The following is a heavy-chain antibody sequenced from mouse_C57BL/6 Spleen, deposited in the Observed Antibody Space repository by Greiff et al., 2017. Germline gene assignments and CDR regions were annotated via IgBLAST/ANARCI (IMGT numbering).Heavy chain of an antibody. CDR3: ARAPTAQAPRFAY. Sequence: EVQLVESGPGLVQPSQSLSLTCSVTGYSITSGYYWNWLRQFPGNKLEWMGYISYDGSNKYNPSLKNRISITRDTSKNQFVLKLNSVTTEDTATYYCARAPTAQAPRFAYWGQGTLVTVSA. D-gene: IGHD3-2*02. J-gene: IGHJ3*01. CDR1: GYSITSGYY. V-gene: IGHV3-6*01. CDR2: ISYDGSN.